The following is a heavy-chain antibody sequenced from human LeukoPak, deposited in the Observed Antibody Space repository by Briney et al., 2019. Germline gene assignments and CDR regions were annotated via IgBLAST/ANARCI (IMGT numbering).Heavy chain of an antibody. V-gene: IGHV3-15*01. CDR1: GFTFSNAW. D-gene: IGHD3-22*01. J-gene: IGHJ3*02. CDR2: IKSKSDGGTT. Sequence: PGGPLRLSCAASGFTFSNAWMNWVRQAPGKGLEWVGRIKSKSDGGTTDYAAPVKGRFTISRDDSKNTLFLQMNSLKTEDTAVYYCTTDRGLYDSSGYYYFATDIWGQGTMVTVSS. CDR3: TTDRGLYDSSGYYYFATDI.